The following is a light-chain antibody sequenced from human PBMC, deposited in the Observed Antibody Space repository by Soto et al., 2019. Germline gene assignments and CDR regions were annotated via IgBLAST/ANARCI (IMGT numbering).Light chain of an antibody. CDR3: QTWGTGIQV. CDR2: VNSDGSH. Sequence: QSVLTQSPSASASLGASVTLTCTLSSGHSSYAIEWHQQQPEKGPRYLMKVNSDGSHSKGDGIPARFSGSSSGAERYLTISSLQSEDEADYYCQTWGTGIQVFGTGTK. J-gene: IGLJ1*01. V-gene: IGLV4-69*01. CDR1: SGHSSYA.